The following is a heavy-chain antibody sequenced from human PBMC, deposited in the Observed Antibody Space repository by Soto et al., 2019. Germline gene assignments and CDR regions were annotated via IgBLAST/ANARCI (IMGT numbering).Heavy chain of an antibody. D-gene: IGHD3-10*01. CDR3: ASDKDYSGSGNWRLYYYAMDV. V-gene: IGHV1-18*01. Sequence: QVQLVQSGAEVKKPGASVKVSCKASGYTFTSYGISWVRQAPGQGLEWMGWISAYNGNTNYAQKLQGRVTMTTDTSTSTAYMQLRSLRSDDTAVYYCASDKDYSGSGNWRLYYYAMDVWGQGTPVTVSS. CDR1: GYTFTSYG. J-gene: IGHJ6*02. CDR2: ISAYNGNT.